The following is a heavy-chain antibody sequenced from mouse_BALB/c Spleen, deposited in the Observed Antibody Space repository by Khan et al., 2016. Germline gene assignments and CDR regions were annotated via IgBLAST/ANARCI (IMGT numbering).Heavy chain of an antibody. CDR2: IYPGDGDT. J-gene: IGHJ3*01. CDR1: DFAFSSYW. Sequence: QIQLVQSGAELVRPGSSVKISCKASDFAFSSYWMNWVKQRPGQGLEWIGQIYPGDGDTNYNGKFKGKATLTADKSSSTAYMQLSSLTSEDSAVYFCARGTPFANWGQGTLVTVSA. CDR3: ARGTPFAN. V-gene: IGHV1-80*01. D-gene: IGHD2-14*01.